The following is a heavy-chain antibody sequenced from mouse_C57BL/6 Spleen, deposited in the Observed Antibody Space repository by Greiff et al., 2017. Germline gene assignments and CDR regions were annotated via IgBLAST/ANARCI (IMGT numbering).Heavy chain of an antibody. CDR3: TSSTVVAHYAMDY. J-gene: IGHJ4*01. V-gene: IGHV1-5*01. CDR1: GYTFTSYW. Sequence: VQLQQSGTVLARPGASVKMSCKTSGYTFTSYWMHWVKQRPGQGLEWIGASYPGNSDTSYNQKFKGKAKLTAVTSASTAYMELSSLTNEDSAVYYCTSSTVVAHYAMDYWGQGTSVTVSS. CDR2: SYPGNSDT. D-gene: IGHD1-1*01.